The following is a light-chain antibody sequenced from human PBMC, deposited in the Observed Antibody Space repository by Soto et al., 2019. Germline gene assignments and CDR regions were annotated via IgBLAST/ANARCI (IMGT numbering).Light chain of an antibody. CDR3: AVWDDSLNGVV. Sequence: QSVLTQPPSASGTPGQRVTISCSGSSSNIETNTVDWYQHLPGTAPKVLIFNNNQRPSGVPDRFSGSKSGTSASLAISGLQSEDEADYYCAVWDDSLNGVVFGGGTKLTVL. CDR2: NNN. V-gene: IGLV1-44*01. CDR1: SSNIETNT. J-gene: IGLJ2*01.